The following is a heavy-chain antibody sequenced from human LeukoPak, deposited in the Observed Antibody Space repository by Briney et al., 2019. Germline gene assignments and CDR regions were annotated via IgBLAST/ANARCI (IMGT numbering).Heavy chain of an antibody. V-gene: IGHV1-8*01. Sequence: ASVKLSCKASGYTFTSYDINWVRQATGQGLEWMGWMNPNSGNTGYAQKFQGRVTMTRNTSISKAYMVLRSLISEDTAVYYCARAAAGRLYYYYYMDVWGKGTTVTVSS. D-gene: IGHD6-13*01. J-gene: IGHJ6*03. CDR3: ARAAAGRLYYYYYMDV. CDR1: GYTFTSYD. CDR2: MNPNSGNT.